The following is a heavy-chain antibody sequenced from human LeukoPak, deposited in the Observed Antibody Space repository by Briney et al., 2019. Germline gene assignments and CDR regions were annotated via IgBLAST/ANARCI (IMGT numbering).Heavy chain of an antibody. D-gene: IGHD2-2*01. CDR2: IYYSGST. CDR1: GGSISSGGYY. V-gene: IGHV4-31*03. CDR3: ARRSEYHWFDP. Sequence: KTSQTLSLTCTVSGGSISSGGYYWSWIRQHPGKGLEWIGYIYYSGSTYYNPSLKSRVTISVDTSRNQFSLRLSSVTAADTAVYYCARRSEYHWFDPWGQGTLVTVSS. J-gene: IGHJ5*02.